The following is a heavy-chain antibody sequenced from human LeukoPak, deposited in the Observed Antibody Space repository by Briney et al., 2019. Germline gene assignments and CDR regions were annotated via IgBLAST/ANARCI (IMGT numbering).Heavy chain of an antibody. V-gene: IGHV3-23*01. Sequence: GGSLRLSCVASGFTFSIFDMTWVRQAPGKGLEWVSTLIGSDETTYYAESMKGRFIISRDNSKNTVNLQINSLRAEDTALYYCTKGAWNDHWGQGTLVTVSS. CDR3: TKGAWNDH. CDR2: LIGSDETT. D-gene: IGHD1-1*01. CDR1: GFTFSIFD. J-gene: IGHJ4*02.